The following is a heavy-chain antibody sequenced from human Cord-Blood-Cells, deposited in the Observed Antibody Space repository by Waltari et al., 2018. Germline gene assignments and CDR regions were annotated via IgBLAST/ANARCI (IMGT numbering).Heavy chain of an antibody. CDR1: GFTFDDYA. J-gene: IGHJ3*02. CDR3: AKAGEDYGSGSYYAFDI. D-gene: IGHD3-10*01. Sequence: EVQLVESGGGLVQPGRSLRLSCAASGFTFDDYAMHWVRQAPGKGLEWVSGISWNSGSIGYADSVKGRFTISRDNAKNSLYLQMNSLRAEDTALYYCAKAGEDYGSGSYYAFDIWGQGTMVTVSS. CDR2: ISWNSGSI. V-gene: IGHV3-9*01.